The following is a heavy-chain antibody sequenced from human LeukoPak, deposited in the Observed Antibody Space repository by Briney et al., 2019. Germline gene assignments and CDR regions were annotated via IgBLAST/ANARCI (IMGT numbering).Heavy chain of an antibody. CDR3: TTPGYSSGWYFDY. Sequence: GGSLRLSCAASGFTFSNAWMGWVRQAPGKGLEWVGRIKSKTDGGTTDYAAQVKGRFTISRDDSKNTLYLQMNSLKTEDTAVYYCTTPGYSSGWYFDYWGQGTLVTVSS. CDR1: GFTFSNAW. CDR2: IKSKTDGGTT. V-gene: IGHV3-15*01. J-gene: IGHJ4*02. D-gene: IGHD6-19*01.